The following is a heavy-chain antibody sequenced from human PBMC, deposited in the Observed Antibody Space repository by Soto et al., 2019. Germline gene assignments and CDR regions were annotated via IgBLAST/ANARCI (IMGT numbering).Heavy chain of an antibody. J-gene: IGHJ6*02. CDR3: ARESYDFWSGYSPYYYGMDV. CDR2: MYHSGST. CDR1: GGSISSGGYS. Sequence: SETLSLTCAVSGGSISSGGYSWSWIRQPPGKGLEWIGYMYHSGSTYYNPSLKSRVTISIDRSKNQFSLKLSSVTAADTAVYYCARESYDFWSGYSPYYYGMDVWGQGTTVTVSS. V-gene: IGHV4-30-2*01. D-gene: IGHD3-3*01.